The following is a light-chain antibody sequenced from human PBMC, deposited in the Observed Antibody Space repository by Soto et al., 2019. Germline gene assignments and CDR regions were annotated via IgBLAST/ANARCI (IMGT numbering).Light chain of an antibody. CDR1: SSDVGGYNL. J-gene: IGLJ3*02. CDR2: EGT. CDR3: CSYARSNTLV. Sequence: QSVLTQPASVSGSPGQSITISCTGTSSDVGGYNLVSWYQQHPGKAPKLMIYEGTKRPSGISNRFSGSRSGNTASLTISGLQAEDEADYYCCSYARSNTLVFGGGTKVTVL. V-gene: IGLV2-23*01.